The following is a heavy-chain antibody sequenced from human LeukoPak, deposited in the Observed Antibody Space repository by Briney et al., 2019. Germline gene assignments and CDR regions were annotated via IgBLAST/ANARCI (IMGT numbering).Heavy chain of an antibody. CDR3: ARGGIITSYAFEI. J-gene: IGHJ3*02. D-gene: IGHD6-6*01. V-gene: IGHV3-7*04. Sequence: GGSLRLSCAASGFTFSSYWVSWVRQAPGKGLEWVANIKQDGSEKYYVDSVKGRFTISRDNAKNSLYLQMDSLRAEDTAVYYCARGGIITSYAFEIWGQGTMVTVSS. CDR2: IKQDGSEK. CDR1: GFTFSSYW.